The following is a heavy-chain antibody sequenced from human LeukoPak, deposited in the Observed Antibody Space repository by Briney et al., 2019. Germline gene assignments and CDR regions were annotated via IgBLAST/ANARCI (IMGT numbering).Heavy chain of an antibody. D-gene: IGHD6-13*01. CDR1: GFTFYDYG. V-gene: IGHV3-20*01. J-gene: IGHJ4*02. CDR3: ARVEAYSSSWYLPN. Sequence: GVLRLSCAASGFTFYDYGMSWVRQAPGKGLEWVSGINWNGGSTGYAGSVKGRFTISRDNAKNSLYLQMNSLRAEDTALYHCARVEAYSSSWYLPNWGQGTLVTVSS. CDR2: INWNGGST.